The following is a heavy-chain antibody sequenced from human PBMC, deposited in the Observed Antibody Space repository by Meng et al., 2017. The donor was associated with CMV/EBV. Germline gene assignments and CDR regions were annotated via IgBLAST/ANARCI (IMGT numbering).Heavy chain of an antibody. CDR2: INPNSGGT. CDR3: ARSSPSLPSGGGDSYDAFDI. Sequence: ASVKVSCKASGYTFTGYYMHWVRQAPGQGLEWMGWINPNSGGTNYAQKFQGRVTMTRDTSISTAYMELSRLRSDDTDVYYCARSSPSLPSGGGDSYDAFDIWGQGTMVTVSS. CDR1: GYTFTGYY. J-gene: IGHJ3*02. V-gene: IGHV1-2*02. D-gene: IGHD2-21*01.